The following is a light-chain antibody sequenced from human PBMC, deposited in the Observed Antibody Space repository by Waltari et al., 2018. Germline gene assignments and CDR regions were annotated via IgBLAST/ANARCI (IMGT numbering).Light chain of an antibody. CDR3: QHYYNPPYA. J-gene: IGKJ2*01. V-gene: IGKV4-1*01. Sequence: DIVMNQSPDSLAVSLGERATINCKSSQSVLYSSNNKNYLAWYQQKPGQPPKLLIYWASTRKSGVPDRFSGSGSGTDFTLTISSLQAEDVAVYYCQHYYNPPYAFGQGTKLEIK. CDR1: QSVLYSSNNKNY. CDR2: WAS.